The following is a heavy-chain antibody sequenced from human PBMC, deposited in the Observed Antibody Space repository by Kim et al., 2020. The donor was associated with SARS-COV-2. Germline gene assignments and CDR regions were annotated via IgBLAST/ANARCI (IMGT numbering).Heavy chain of an antibody. Sequence: GGSLRLSYTASGFTFSSYGMHWVRQAPGKGLEWVAVIWYDGSHNYYADSVKGRFTISRDNSKNTLYLQMNSLKAEDTAVYYCAKDRGSETYGMDVWGQGTTVTVSS. J-gene: IGHJ6*02. D-gene: IGHD3-10*01. CDR2: IWYDGSHN. V-gene: IGHV3-33*06. CDR1: GFTFSSYG. CDR3: AKDRGSETYGMDV.